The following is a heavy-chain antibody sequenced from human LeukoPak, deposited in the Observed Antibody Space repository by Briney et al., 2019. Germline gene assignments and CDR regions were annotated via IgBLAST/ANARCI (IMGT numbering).Heavy chain of an antibody. V-gene: IGHV1-2*02. CDR1: GYTFTGHY. CDR2: INPNSGVT. J-gene: IGHJ4*02. Sequence: GASVKVSCKASGYTFTGHYMHWVRQAPGQGLEWMGWINPNSGVTNYAQKYQGRVTMTRDTSISTAYMELSRLTSDDTAVYYCAREGHSNWGQGTLVTVSS. CDR3: AREGHSN.